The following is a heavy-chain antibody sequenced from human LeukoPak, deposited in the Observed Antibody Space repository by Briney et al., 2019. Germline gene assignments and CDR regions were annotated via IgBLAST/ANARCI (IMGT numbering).Heavy chain of an antibody. D-gene: IGHD5-24*01. CDR1: GSSIGTYS. V-gene: IGHV4-4*09. CDR2: IYTTANT. CDR3: ARHRAEMATITDDAFDI. J-gene: IGHJ3*02. Sequence: SETLSLTCTVSGSSIGTYSWSWIRQPPGKGLEWVGYIYTTANTQYKPSLKSRITISLDTSKNQSSRRLGSVTAADTAVFYCARHRAEMATITDDAFDIWGQGTTVTVSS.